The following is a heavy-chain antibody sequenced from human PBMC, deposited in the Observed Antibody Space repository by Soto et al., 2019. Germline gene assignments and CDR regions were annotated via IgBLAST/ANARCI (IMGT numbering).Heavy chain of an antibody. D-gene: IGHD2-15*01. CDR2: IDYSGST. J-gene: IGHJ2*01. Sequence: KGLEWIGYIDYSGSTNYNPSLKSRVTISVDTSKNQLSLKMSSVTAADTAVYYCARDRSLFFFQAEDGIRDPRTVSAFLLNRSSDL. V-gene: IGHV4-31*02. CDR3: ARDRSLFFFQAEDGIRDPRTVSAFLLNRSSDL.